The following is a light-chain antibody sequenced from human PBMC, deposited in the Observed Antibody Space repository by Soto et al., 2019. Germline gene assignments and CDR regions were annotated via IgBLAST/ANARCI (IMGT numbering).Light chain of an antibody. CDR3: SSYAGTHIV. V-gene: IGLV2-8*01. Sequence: QSVLTQPPSASGSPGQPVTISCTGTSSDVGGYNYVSWYQQHPGKAPKLMIYDVSSRPSGVPDRFSGSKSGNTASLTVSGLQAEDEADYYCSSYAGTHIVFGTGTKVTVL. J-gene: IGLJ1*01. CDR2: DVS. CDR1: SSDVGGYNY.